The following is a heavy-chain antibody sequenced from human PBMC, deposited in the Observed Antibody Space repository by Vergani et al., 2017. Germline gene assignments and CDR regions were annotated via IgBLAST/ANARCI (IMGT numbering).Heavy chain of an antibody. CDR1: GGSISSSSYY. V-gene: IGHV4-39*01. Sequence: QLQLQESGPGLVKPSETLSLTCTVSGGSISSSSYYWGWIRQPPGKGLEWIGSTSYSGSTYYNPSLKSRVTISVDTSTNQFSLKLSSVTAADTAVYYCAEHVEWDLNFDYWGQGTLVTVSS. D-gene: IGHD1-26*01. CDR2: TSYSGST. J-gene: IGHJ4*02. CDR3: AEHVEWDLNFDY.